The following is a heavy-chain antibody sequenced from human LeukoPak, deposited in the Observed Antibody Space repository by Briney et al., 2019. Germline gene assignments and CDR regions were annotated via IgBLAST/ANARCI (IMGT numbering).Heavy chain of an antibody. CDR3: AREVGTGYFDY. CDR1: GGSISSYY. J-gene: IGHJ4*02. V-gene: IGHV4-59*01. Sequence: PSETLSLTCTVSGGSISSYYWSWIRQPPGKGLEWIGHIYYSGSTNYNPSLKSRVTISVDTSKNQFSLKLSSVTAADTAVYYCAREVGTGYFDYWGQGTLVTVPS. D-gene: IGHD1-1*01. CDR2: IYYSGST.